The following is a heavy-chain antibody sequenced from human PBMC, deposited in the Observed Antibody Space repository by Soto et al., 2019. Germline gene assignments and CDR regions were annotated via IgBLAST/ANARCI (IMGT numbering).Heavy chain of an antibody. CDR3: ARDPGGAKYSGYDREGYYYGMDV. D-gene: IGHD5-12*01. J-gene: IGHJ6*02. CDR2: IYYSGST. CDR1: GGSISSGGYY. V-gene: IGHV4-31*03. Sequence: SETLSLTCTVSGGSISSGGYYWSWIRQHPGKGLEWIGYIYYSGSTYYNPSLKSRVTISVDTSKNQFSLKLSSVTAADAAVYYCARDPGGAKYSGYDREGYYYGMDVWGQGTTVTVSS.